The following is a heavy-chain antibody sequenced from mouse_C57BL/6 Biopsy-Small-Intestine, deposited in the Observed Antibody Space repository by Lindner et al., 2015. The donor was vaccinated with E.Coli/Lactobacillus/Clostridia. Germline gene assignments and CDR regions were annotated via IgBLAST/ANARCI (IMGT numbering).Heavy chain of an antibody. D-gene: IGHD2-12*01. CDR1: GYTFTAHY. V-gene: IGHV1-84*02. CDR2: INPSSGAT. CDR3: ARAVYDVLRQNDALDI. Sequence: SVKVSCKASGYTFTAHYMHWVRQAPGQGLEWMGWINPSSGATKYAPKFEGRIIVTRDTSMSTTYMELSRLRSDDTAVYYCARAVYDVLRQNDALDIWGQGTMVTVSS. J-gene: IGHJ3*01.